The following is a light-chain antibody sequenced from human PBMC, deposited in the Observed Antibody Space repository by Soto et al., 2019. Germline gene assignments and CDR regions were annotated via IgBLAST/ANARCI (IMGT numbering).Light chain of an antibody. CDR3: TSYASSVNYV. Sequence: QSALTQPASVSGSPGQSITISCTGTSDDVGAFNYVSWYQQHPGKAPKLMIFEVSRRPSGVSNRFSGSKSGNTASLTISGLQAEDEDDYYCTSYASSVNYVFGTGTKVTVL. V-gene: IGLV2-14*01. CDR1: SDDVGAFNY. CDR2: EVS. J-gene: IGLJ1*01.